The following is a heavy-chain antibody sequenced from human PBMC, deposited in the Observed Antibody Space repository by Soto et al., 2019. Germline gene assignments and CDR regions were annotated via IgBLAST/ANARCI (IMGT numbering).Heavy chain of an antibody. CDR2: IYPGDSSS. Sequence: GESLQISFKGSGYSFTSYLIAWVRQMPGQGLEWMGVIYPGDSSSRYSPSLQGQVTFSADKSISTAYLHWSSLKASDTALYYCATCYYYGSRLGSLEIWSQGKRVNV. V-gene: IGHV5-51*01. J-gene: IGHJ3*02. CDR1: GYSFTSYL. CDR3: ATCYYYGSRLGSLEI. D-gene: IGHD3-10*01.